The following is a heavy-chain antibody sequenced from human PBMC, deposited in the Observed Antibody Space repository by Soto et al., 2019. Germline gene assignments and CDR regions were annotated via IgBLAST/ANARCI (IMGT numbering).Heavy chain of an antibody. Sequence: EVQLVESGGGLVKPGGSLRLSCAASGFSFNDYSMNWMRQAPGKGLEWVASISSDDNYIYYRDSVEGRFTISRDNAKHSLYLQMTSLGAEDTAVYYCARGRTCKGAGCYGGGDYWGQGTLVTVSS. CDR2: ISSDDNYI. V-gene: IGHV3-21*02. D-gene: IGHD2-21*01. J-gene: IGHJ4*02. CDR1: GFSFNDYS. CDR3: ARGRTCKGAGCYGGGDY.